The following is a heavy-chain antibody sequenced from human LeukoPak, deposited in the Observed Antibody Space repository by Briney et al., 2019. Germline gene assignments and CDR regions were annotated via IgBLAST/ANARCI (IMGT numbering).Heavy chain of an antibody. D-gene: IGHD3-22*01. CDR1: GFTFSSYG. CDR2: ISGNGGST. V-gene: IGHV3-23*01. Sequence: GGTLRLSCAASGFTFSSYGMSWVRQAPGKGLEWVSAISGNGGSTYYADSVKGRFTISRDNSKNTLHLQMNSLRAEDTAVYYCAKGYYYDSSGYYWNRGPADYWGQGTLVTVSS. J-gene: IGHJ4*02. CDR3: AKGYYYDSSGYYWNRGPADY.